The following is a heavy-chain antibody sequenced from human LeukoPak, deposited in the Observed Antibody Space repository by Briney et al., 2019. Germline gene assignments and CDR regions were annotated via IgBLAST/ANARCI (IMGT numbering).Heavy chain of an antibody. V-gene: IGHV1-69*01. D-gene: IGHD3-22*01. CDR2: IIPIFGTA. Sequence: ASVKVSCKASGGTFSSYAISWVRQAPGQGLEWMGGIIPIFGTANYAQKFQGRVTITADDSTSTAYMELSSLRSEDTAVYYCARTYYYDSSGYYPDYYYGMDVWGQGTTVTVSS. CDR3: ARTYYYDSSGYYPDYYYGMDV. J-gene: IGHJ6*02. CDR1: GGTFSSYA.